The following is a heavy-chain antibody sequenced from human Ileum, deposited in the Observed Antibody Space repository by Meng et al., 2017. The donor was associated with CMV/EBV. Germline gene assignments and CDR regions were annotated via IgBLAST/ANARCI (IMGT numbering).Heavy chain of an antibody. Sequence: GGSLRLSCATSGFNFANYGIHWVRQAPGKGLEWVAYISYERDATYYGDTVWGRFTISRDNYRGTAYLQMNSLRAEDTAMYYCAKDWGGNYNWFNPWGQGTLVTVSS. V-gene: IGHV3-30*02. CDR1: GFNFANYG. D-gene: IGHD2-21*01. J-gene: IGHJ5*02. CDR2: ISYERDAT. CDR3: AKDWGGNYNWFNP.